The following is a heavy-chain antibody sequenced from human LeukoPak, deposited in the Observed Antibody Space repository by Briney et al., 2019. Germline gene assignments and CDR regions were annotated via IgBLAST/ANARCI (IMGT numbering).Heavy chain of an antibody. J-gene: IGHJ6*02. CDR3: ARYYDFWSASREPGGYYYGMDV. CDR2: ISAYNGNT. V-gene: IGHV1-18*01. D-gene: IGHD3-3*01. Sequence: ASVKVSCKASGYTFTSYGISWVRQAPGQGLEWMGWISAYNGNTNYAQKLQGRVTMTTDTSTSTAYMELRSLRSDDTAVYYCARYYDFWSASREPGGYYYGMDVWGQGTTVTVSS. CDR1: GYTFTSYG.